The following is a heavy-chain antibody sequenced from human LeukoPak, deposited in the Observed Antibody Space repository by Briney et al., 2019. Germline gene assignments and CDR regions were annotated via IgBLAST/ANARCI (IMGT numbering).Heavy chain of an antibody. V-gene: IGHV1-18*01. Sequence: ASVKVSCKASGYTFTSHGISWVRQAPGQGLEWMGWISAYNGNTNYAQKLQGRVTMTTDTSTSTAYMELRSLRSDDTAVYYCARGKSLLQPVYYYDSSGYYPPDYWGQGTLVTVSS. D-gene: IGHD3-22*01. CDR1: GYTFTSHG. J-gene: IGHJ4*02. CDR3: ARGKSLLQPVYYYDSSGYYPPDY. CDR2: ISAYNGNT.